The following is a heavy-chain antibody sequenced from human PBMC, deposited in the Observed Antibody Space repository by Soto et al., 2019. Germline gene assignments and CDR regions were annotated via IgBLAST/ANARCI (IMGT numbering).Heavy chain of an antibody. Sequence: QITLKESGPTLVKPTQTLTLTCTFSGLSLSTSGEAVGWIRQPPGKALEWLALIYWDDDKRYNPTLKTRLTDTKDTSKNQVVLTLTNMDPVDTATYFCAHYDSTSPAGWFDPWGQGILVTVSS. J-gene: IGHJ5*02. V-gene: IGHV2-5*02. CDR2: IYWDDDK. D-gene: IGHD3-16*01. CDR1: GLSLSTSGEA. CDR3: AHYDSTSPAGWFDP.